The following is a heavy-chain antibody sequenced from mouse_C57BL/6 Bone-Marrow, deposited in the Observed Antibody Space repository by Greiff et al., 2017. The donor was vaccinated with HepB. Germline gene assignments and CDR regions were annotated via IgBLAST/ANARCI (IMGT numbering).Heavy chain of an antibody. J-gene: IGHJ1*03. D-gene: IGHD1-1*01. Sequence: QVQLKESGAELVRPGTSVKVSCKASGYAFTNYLIEWVKQRPGQGLEWIGVINPGSGGTNYNEKFKGKATLTADKSSSTAYMQLSSLTSEDSAVYFCARTVVARRWYFDVWGTGTTVTVSS. V-gene: IGHV1-54*01. CDR1: GYAFTNYL. CDR3: ARTVVARRWYFDV. CDR2: INPGSGGT.